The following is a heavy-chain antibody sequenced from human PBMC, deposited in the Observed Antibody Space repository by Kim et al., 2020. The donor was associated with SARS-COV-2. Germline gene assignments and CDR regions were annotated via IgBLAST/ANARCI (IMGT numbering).Heavy chain of an antibody. CDR3: ARRGSGHGLDV. Sequence: NTGYSQKLQDVVTLTRDTFASTVYMELSSLMSEDTAVYYCARRGSGHGLDVWGQGTTVTVSS. D-gene: IGHD6-25*01. V-gene: IGHV1-3*01. CDR2: NT. J-gene: IGHJ6*02.